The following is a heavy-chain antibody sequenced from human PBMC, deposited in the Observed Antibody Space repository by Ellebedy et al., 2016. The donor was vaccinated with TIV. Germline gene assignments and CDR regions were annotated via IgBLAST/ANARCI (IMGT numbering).Heavy chain of an antibody. Sequence: GGSLRLSCAASGFTLSSFWMSWVRQAPGKGLEWVSSISSSSSYIYYADSVKGRFTISRDNAKNSLYLQMNSLRAEDTAVYYCASFGGYSGSLDYWGQGTLVTVSS. V-gene: IGHV3-21*04. J-gene: IGHJ4*02. D-gene: IGHD5-12*01. CDR2: ISSSSSYI. CDR3: ASFGGYSGSLDY. CDR1: GFTLSSFW.